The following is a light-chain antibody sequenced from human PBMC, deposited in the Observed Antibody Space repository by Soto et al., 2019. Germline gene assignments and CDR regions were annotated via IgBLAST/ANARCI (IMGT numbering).Light chain of an antibody. V-gene: IGLV1-44*01. CDR3: AAWDDSLIGYV. Sequence: QSVLAQPPTTSGAPGQRDTIASSGSSTNIGSNTVNWYQQLPGTAPTLLLYKNNQRPSGVPDRFSGSKSGTSASLAISGLQSEDGADYYCAAWDDSLIGYVFGSGTKVTVL. J-gene: IGLJ1*01. CDR1: STNIGSNT. CDR2: KNN.